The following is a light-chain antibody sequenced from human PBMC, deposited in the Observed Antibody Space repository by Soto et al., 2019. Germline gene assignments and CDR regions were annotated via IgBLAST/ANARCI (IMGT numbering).Light chain of an antibody. Sequence: DIQMTQSPSTLSASVGDRVTITCRASQSINSWLAWYQQKPGKAPQILIYDASTLKSGVPSRFNASGSGTEVTLLISSLQPHDFATYYCQQYTSYSWTFGQGTKVEI. J-gene: IGKJ1*01. CDR2: DAS. CDR1: QSINSW. V-gene: IGKV1-5*01. CDR3: QQYTSYSWT.